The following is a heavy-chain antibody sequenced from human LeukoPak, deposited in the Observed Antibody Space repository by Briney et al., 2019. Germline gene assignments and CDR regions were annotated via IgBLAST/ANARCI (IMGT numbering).Heavy chain of an antibody. CDR1: GFTFSSYS. CDR2: ISIGGTTL. Sequence: GGSLRLSCAASGFTFSSYSMNWVRQAPGRGLEWVSYISIGGTTLLYADSVKGRFTISRDNAKNSLYLQMNSLRVEDTAVYYCARDSSPYHYGMDVWGQGTTVTVSS. V-gene: IGHV3-48*04. CDR3: ARDSSPYHYGMDV. J-gene: IGHJ6*02.